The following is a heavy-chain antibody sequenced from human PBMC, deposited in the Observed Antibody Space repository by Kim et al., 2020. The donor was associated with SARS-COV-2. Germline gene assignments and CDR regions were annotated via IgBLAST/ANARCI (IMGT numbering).Heavy chain of an antibody. V-gene: IGHV1-2*02. CDR2: T. D-gene: IGHD3-10*01. Sequence: TTYAQKFQGRVTMTRDTSISTAYMELSRLRSDDTAVYYCAREGAWFGEFWGQGTLVTVSS. CDR3: AREGAWFGEF. J-gene: IGHJ4*02.